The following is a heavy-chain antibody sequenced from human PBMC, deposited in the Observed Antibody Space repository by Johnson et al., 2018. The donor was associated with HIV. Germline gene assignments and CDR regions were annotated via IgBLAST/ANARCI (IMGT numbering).Heavy chain of an antibody. CDR2: INWNGGST. Sequence: VQLVESGGGVVRPGGSLRLSCAASGFTFDDYGMSWVRQAPGKGLEWVSGINWNGGSTGYADSVKGRFTISRDNAKNSLYLKMNSLRAEDTALYYCARHHHYYDSSGSDAFDIWGQGTMVTVSS. J-gene: IGHJ3*02. CDR3: ARHHHYYDSSGSDAFDI. V-gene: IGHV3-20*04. CDR1: GFTFDDYG. D-gene: IGHD3-22*01.